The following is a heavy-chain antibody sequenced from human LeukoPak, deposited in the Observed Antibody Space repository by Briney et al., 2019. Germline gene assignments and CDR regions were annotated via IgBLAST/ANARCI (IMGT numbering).Heavy chain of an antibody. J-gene: IGHJ5*02. CDR1: GGSISTSSYY. CDR3: ASHYYYGAGSYYNRWFDP. D-gene: IGHD3-10*01. Sequence: SETLSLTCTVSGGSISTSSYYWGWVRQPPGKGLEWIGNIFYSGSTYYSPSLKSRVTISLDTSRNQFSLKLNSVTAADTALYYCASHYYYGAGSYYNRWFDPWGQGTLVTVSS. V-gene: IGHV4-39*07. CDR2: IFYSGST.